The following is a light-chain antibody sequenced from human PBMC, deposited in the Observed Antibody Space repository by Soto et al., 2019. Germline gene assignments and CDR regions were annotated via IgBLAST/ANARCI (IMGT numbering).Light chain of an antibody. Sequence: DIQMTQSPSTLSASVGDRVTITCRASQSISSWLAWYQQKPGKAPNLLIYKASSLESGVPSRFSGSGSGTEFTLTISSLQPDDFATYYCQQYNNWPPWGFGQGTKVEIK. V-gene: IGKV1-5*03. CDR1: QSISSW. CDR2: KAS. CDR3: QQYNNWPPWG. J-gene: IGKJ1*01.